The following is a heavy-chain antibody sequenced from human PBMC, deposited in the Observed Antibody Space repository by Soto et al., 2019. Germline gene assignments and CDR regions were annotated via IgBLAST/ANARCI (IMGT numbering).Heavy chain of an antibody. J-gene: IGHJ4*02. CDR3: ARHRRTTVAKFYFDY. CDR2: IYYSGNT. D-gene: IGHD4-4*01. CDR1: GGSISSYY. Sequence: SLTCTVSGGSISSYYWSWIRQPPGKGLEWIGYIYYSGNTNYNPSLKSRVTISVDTSKNQFSLKLTSVTAADTAVYYCARHRRTTVAKFYFDYWGQGALVTVSS. V-gene: IGHV4-59*08.